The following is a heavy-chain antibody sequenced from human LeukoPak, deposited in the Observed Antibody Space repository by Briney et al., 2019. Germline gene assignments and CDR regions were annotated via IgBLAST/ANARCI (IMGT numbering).Heavy chain of an antibody. CDR2: MNPNSGNT. V-gene: IGHV1-8*02. Sequence: ASVKVSCKASGYTFTSYDINWVRQATGQGLEWMGWMNPNSGNTGYAQKFQGRVTMTRDTSISTAYMELSRLRSDDTAVYYCARDRVAAGLFDYWGQGTLVTVSS. J-gene: IGHJ4*02. D-gene: IGHD6-13*01. CDR1: GYTFTSYD. CDR3: ARDRVAAGLFDY.